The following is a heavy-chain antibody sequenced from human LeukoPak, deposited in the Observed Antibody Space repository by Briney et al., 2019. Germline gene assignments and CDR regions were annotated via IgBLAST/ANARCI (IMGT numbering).Heavy chain of an antibody. Sequence: PSETLSLTCTVSGGSVSSGSYYWSWIRQPPGKGLEWIGYIYYSGSTNYNPSLKSRVTISVDTSKNQFSLKLSSVTAADTAVYYCARRARYGDYVYYFDYWGQGTLVTVSS. D-gene: IGHD4-17*01. CDR1: GGSVSSGSYY. V-gene: IGHV4-61*01. CDR3: ARRARYGDYVYYFDY. CDR2: IYYSGST. J-gene: IGHJ4*02.